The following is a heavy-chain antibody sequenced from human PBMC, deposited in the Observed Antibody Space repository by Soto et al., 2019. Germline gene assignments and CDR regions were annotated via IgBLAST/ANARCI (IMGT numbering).Heavy chain of an antibody. CDR3: ARSLTGYYYLDY. CDR1: GCSFSSYY. J-gene: IGHJ4*02. Sequence: PSEPLSPTCSVSGCSFSSYYWSWIRQPPGKGLEWIGYIYYSGSTNYNPSLKSRVAISVDTSKNQFSLKLSSVTAADTAVYYCARSLTGYYYLDYWGQGTLVTVS. CDR2: IYYSGST. D-gene: IGHD3-9*01. V-gene: IGHV4-59*01.